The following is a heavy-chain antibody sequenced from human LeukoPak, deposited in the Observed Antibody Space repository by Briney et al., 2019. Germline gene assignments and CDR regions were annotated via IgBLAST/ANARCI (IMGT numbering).Heavy chain of an antibody. Sequence: ASVKVSCKASGYTFTSYAMNWVRQAPGQGLGWMGWINTNTGNPTYAQGFTGRFVFSLDTSVSTAYLQISSLKAEDTAVYYCARDRVLLWFGESYYFDYWGQGTLVTVSS. V-gene: IGHV7-4-1*02. CDR1: GYTFTSYA. J-gene: IGHJ4*02. CDR2: INTNTGNP. D-gene: IGHD3-10*01. CDR3: ARDRVLLWFGESYYFDY.